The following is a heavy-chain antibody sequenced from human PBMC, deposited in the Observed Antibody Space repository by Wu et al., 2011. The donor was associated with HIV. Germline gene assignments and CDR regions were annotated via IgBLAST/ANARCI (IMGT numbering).Heavy chain of an antibody. Sequence: QVQLVQSGAEVKKPGASVKVSCQVSGYTLTELSMHWVRQAPGKGLEWMGSFDPEDDETIYAQNFQGRVTMTTDTSTSTAYMELRSLRSDDTAVYFCARDPPGYPYFFDYWGQGTLVTVSS. D-gene: IGHD5-12*01. CDR3: ARDPPGYPYFFDY. J-gene: IGHJ4*02. V-gene: IGHV1-24*01. CDR1: GYTLTELS. CDR2: FDPEDDET.